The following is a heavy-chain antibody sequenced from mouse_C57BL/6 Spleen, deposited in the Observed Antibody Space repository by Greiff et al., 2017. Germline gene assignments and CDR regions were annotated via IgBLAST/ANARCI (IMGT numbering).Heavy chain of an antibody. V-gene: IGHV1-50*01. D-gene: IGHD1-1*01. Sequence: QVQLQQPGAELVKPGASVKLSCKASGYTFTSYWMQWVKQRPGQGLEWIGEIDPSDSYTNYNQKFKGKATLTVDTSSSTAYMQLSSLTSEDSAVYYCARRIYCGSSGPDWDYWGQGTSVTVSS. CDR3: ARRIYCGSSGPDWDY. CDR1: GYTFTSYW. CDR2: IDPSDSYT. J-gene: IGHJ4*01.